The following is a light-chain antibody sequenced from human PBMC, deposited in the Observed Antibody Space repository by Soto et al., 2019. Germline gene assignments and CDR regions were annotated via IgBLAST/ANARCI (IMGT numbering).Light chain of an antibody. CDR2: AAF. J-gene: IGKJ1*01. Sequence: EIQVTQTPSSLSASVGDRVTITCRASQSISSYLNWYQQKPGKAPNLLIHAAFNLQSGVPSRFSGSGSGTDFTLTISSLQPEDFATYWCPLRSSFPRTFGQAT. V-gene: IGKV1-39*01. CDR1: QSISSY. CDR3: PLRSSFPRT.